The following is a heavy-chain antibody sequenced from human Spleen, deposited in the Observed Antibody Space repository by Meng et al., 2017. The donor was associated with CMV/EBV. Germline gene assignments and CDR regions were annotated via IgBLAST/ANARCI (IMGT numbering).Heavy chain of an antibody. CDR1: GGSFSGYY. CDR2: INHSGST. Sequence: ESLKISCAVYGGSFSGYYWSWIRQPPGKGLEWIGEINHSGSTNYNPSLKSRVTISVDTSKNQFSLKLSSVTAADTAVYYCARLDTENWGPGTLVTVSS. CDR3: ARLDTEN. V-gene: IGHV4-34*01. J-gene: IGHJ4*02.